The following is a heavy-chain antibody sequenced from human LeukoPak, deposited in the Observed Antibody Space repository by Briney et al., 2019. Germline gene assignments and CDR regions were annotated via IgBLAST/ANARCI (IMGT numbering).Heavy chain of an antibody. CDR1: GFTLSSYA. CDR3: ARLIVVVPAASPLDDY. CDR2: ISYDGSNK. J-gene: IGHJ4*02. D-gene: IGHD2-2*01. Sequence: GRSLRLSRAASGFTLSSYAMHWVRQAPGKGLEWVAVISYDGSNKYYADSVKGRFTISRDNSKNTLYLQMNSLRAEDTAVYYCARLIVVVPAASPLDDYWGQGTLVTVSS. V-gene: IGHV3-30-3*01.